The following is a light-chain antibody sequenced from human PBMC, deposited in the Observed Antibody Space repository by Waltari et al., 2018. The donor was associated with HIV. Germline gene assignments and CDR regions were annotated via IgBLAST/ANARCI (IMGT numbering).Light chain of an antibody. CDR2: CAS. Sequence: EIVLTQSPGTLSLSPGERVTLSCRPSQSISINYLAWQQQKPAQAPTLLIFCASTRATDVPDRFSGSRSGTDFTLTISGLVPEDFAVYYCQQYGHSPPYTFGQGTKLEIK. V-gene: IGKV3-20*01. CDR1: QSISINY. J-gene: IGKJ2*01. CDR3: QQYGHSPPYT.